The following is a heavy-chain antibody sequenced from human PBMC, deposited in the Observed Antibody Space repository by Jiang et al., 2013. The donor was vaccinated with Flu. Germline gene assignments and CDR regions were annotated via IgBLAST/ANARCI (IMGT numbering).Heavy chain of an antibody. Sequence: GAEVKRPGSSVKVSCKASGGTFSTYTISWVRQAPGQGLEWMGQIIPILGITKYVQKFQDRVTLSADKSTNTAYMDLSSLKSDDTAVYYCAQHYSTSARNWFDPWGQGTLVTVSS. CDR3: AQHYSTSARNWFDP. CDR1: GGTFSTYT. D-gene: IGHD3-3*02. V-gene: IGHV1-69*02. J-gene: IGHJ5*02. CDR2: IIPILGIT.